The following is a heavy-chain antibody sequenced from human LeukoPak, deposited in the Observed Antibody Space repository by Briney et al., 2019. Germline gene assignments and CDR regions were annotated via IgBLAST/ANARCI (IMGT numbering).Heavy chain of an antibody. CDR1: GFTFSSNG. V-gene: IGHV3-30*02. Sequence: GGSLRLSCAASGFTFSSNGMHWVRQSPGKGLEWVAFIQYDGSNKYYADSVKGRFTISRDNSKNTLYLQMNSLRAEDTAVYYCAKDPRTYSSSWHLDYWGQGTLVTVSS. CDR3: AKDPRTYSSSWHLDY. CDR2: IQYDGSNK. J-gene: IGHJ4*02. D-gene: IGHD6-13*01.